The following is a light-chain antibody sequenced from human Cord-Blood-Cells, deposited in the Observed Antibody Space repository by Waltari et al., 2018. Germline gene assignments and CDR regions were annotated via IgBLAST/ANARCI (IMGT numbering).Light chain of an antibody. V-gene: IGLV3-1*01. J-gene: IGLJ2*01. CDR1: KLGDKY. CDR2: QDS. CDR3: QAWDRRTVV. Sequence: SYELTQPPSVSVSPGQTASITCSGDKLGDKYACWYQQKPGQSPVLVIYQDSKRPSGIPERFSGSNSGNTATLTISGTQAMDDADYYCQAWDRRTVVFGGGTKLTVL.